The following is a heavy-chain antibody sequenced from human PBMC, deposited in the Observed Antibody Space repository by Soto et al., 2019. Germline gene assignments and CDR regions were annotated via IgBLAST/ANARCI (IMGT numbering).Heavy chain of an antibody. CDR3: AREYRGYYYDSSGYYSGY. CDR1: GFTFSSYA. CDR2: ISYDGSNK. V-gene: IGHV3-30-3*01. Sequence: QVQLVESGGGVVQPGRSLRLSCSASGFTFSSYAMHWVRQAPGKGLEWVAVISYDGSNKYYADSVMGGFTISRDNSKNTLYLQMNSQRAEDTAVYYCAREYRGYYYDSSGYYSGYWGQGTLVTASS. J-gene: IGHJ4*02. D-gene: IGHD3-22*01.